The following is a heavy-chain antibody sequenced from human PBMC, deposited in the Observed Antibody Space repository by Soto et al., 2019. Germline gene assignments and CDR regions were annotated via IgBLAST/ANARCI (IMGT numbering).Heavy chain of an antibody. D-gene: IGHD4-17*01. CDR3: ARDLYGDNWYFDL. CDR1: GGSISSGGYY. CDR2: IYYSGST. Sequence: QVQLQESGPGLVKPSQTLSLTCTVSGGSISSGGYYWSWIRQHPGKGLEWIGYIYYSGSTSYNPSLKSRVTISVDTSKNQFSLKLSSVTAADTAVYYCARDLYGDNWYFDLWGRGTLVTVSS. V-gene: IGHV4-31*03. J-gene: IGHJ2*01.